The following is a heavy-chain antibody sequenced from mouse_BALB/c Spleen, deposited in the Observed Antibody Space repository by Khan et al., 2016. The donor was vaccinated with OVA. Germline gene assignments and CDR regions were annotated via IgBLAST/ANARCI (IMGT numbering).Heavy chain of an antibody. V-gene: IGHV2-6-1*01. Sequence: QVQLKQSGPGLVAPSQSLSITCTISGFSLTSYGVHWVRQPPGKGLEWLVVIWSDGSTAYNSPLTSRLSISKDNSKSQVFLKMNSLQTDDTAMYYGARHGGFDVDAMDYWGQGTSVTVSS. J-gene: IGHJ4*01. CDR3: ARHGGFDVDAMDY. CDR1: GFSLTSYG. CDR2: IWSDGST.